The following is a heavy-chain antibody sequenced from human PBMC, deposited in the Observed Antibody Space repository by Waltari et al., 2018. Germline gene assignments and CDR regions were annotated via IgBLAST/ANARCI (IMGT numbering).Heavy chain of an antibody. D-gene: IGHD6-13*01. Sequence: QLQLRESGPGLLKPSETLSLTCSVSGDSIGSGYYYWGWIRQAPGKGLEWLGRIYFAGSTYYNPSLKSRLTRSVDTAKNQFSLRLSSVTAADTAVYYCAREVGGSSWSTTPRGDAFDIWGQGTMVTVSS. J-gene: IGHJ3*02. CDR3: AREVGGSSWSTTPRGDAFDI. CDR2: IYFAGST. CDR1: GDSIGSGYYY. V-gene: IGHV4-39*07.